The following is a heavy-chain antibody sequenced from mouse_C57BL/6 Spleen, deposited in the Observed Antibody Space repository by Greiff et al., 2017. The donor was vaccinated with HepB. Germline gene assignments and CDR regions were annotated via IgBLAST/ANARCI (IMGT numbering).Heavy chain of an antibody. CDR3: TTSTMVTTTFAY. CDR1: GFNIKDDY. CDR2: IDPENGDT. D-gene: IGHD2-2*01. J-gene: IGHJ3*01. V-gene: IGHV14-4*01. Sequence: VQLKQSGAELVRPGASVKLSCTASGFNIKDDYMHWVKQRPEQGLEWIGWIDPENGDTEYASKFQGKATITADTSSNTAYLQLSSLTSEDTAVYYCTTSTMVTTTFAYWGQGTLVTVSA.